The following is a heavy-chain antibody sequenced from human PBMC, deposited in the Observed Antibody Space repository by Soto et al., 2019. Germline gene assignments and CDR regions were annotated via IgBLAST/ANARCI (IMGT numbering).Heavy chain of an antibody. Sequence: PGGSLRLSCAASGFSFGSYALSWVRQAPGKGLEWVSTISGSGGSTYYADSVKGRFTISRDNSKNTLYLQMNSLRAEDTAVYYCAKDRFLEWLSLPDAFDIWGQGTMVTVSS. CDR3: AKDRFLEWLSLPDAFDI. CDR2: ISGSGGST. J-gene: IGHJ3*02. CDR1: GFSFGSYA. V-gene: IGHV3-23*01. D-gene: IGHD3-3*01.